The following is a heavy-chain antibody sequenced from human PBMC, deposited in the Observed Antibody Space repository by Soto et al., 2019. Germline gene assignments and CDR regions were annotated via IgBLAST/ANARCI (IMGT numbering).Heavy chain of an antibody. J-gene: IGHJ4*02. CDR1: DGSISSSNV. V-gene: IGHV4-4*02. CDR3: ARQRTTVVTKAFFDH. CDR2: IYHSGST. Sequence: PSETLSLTCAVSDGSISSSNVWSWVRQPPGKGLEWIGEIYHSGSTNYNPSLKSRVTISVEKSKNQFSLKLSSLTSTDTAVYYCARQRTTVVTKAFFDHRGQGALVTAS. D-gene: IGHD2-21*02.